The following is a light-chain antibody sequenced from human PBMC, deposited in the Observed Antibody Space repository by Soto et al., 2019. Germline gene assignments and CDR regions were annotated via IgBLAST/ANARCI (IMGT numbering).Light chain of an antibody. CDR2: DVN. Sequence: QSVLTQPASVSGSPGQSSTISCTGTSSDVGGYNYVSWYQQHPGKAPKLMIYDVNNRPSGVSDRFSGSKSGNTASLTISGLQAEDEADYFCSSYTSSNTLXVLGAGTKVTVL. J-gene: IGLJ1*01. V-gene: IGLV2-14*01. CDR1: SSDVGGYNY. CDR3: SSYTSSNTLXV.